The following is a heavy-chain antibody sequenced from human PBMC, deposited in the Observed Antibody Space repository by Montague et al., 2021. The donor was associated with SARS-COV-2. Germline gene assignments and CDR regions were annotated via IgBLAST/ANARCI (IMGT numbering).Heavy chain of an antibody. CDR1: GFTYSKYG. CDR2: IWNDGSKK. V-gene: IGHV3-33*01. D-gene: IGHD7-27*01. Sequence: SLRLSCAASGFTYSKYGVHWVRQAPGKGLEWVASIWNDGSKKYHADSVKGRFTISRDNSNNMLYLQMDSLRAEDAAVYYCVGDPGDPDTFGYWGLGTQVTVSS. J-gene: IGHJ4*02. CDR3: VGDPGDPDTFGY.